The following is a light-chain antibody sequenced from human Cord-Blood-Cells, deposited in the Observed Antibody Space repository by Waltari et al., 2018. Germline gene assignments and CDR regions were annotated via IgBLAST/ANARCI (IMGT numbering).Light chain of an antibody. J-gene: IGKJ4*01. CDR3: QQYGSSTT. Sequence: SSRARQGVGRRYLAWDQPKPGQAPRLLIYGASSRATGIPDRFSGSGSGTDFTLTISRLEPEDFAVYYCQQYGSSTTFGGGTKVEIK. CDR2: GAS. CDR1: QGVGRRY. V-gene: IGKV3-20*01.